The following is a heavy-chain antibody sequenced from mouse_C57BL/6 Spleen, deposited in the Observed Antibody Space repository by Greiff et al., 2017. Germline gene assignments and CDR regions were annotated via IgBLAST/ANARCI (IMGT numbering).Heavy chain of an antibody. CDR2: IYPGSGST. Sequence: VQLQQPGAELVKPGASVKMSCKASGYTFTSYWITWVKQRPGQGLEWIGDIYPGSGSTNYNEKFKSKATLTVDTSSSTAYMQLSSLTSEDSAVYYCARGPHYYGSSYDYFDYWGQGTTLTVSS. D-gene: IGHD1-1*01. J-gene: IGHJ2*01. V-gene: IGHV1-55*01. CDR1: GYTFTSYW. CDR3: ARGPHYYGSSYDYFDY.